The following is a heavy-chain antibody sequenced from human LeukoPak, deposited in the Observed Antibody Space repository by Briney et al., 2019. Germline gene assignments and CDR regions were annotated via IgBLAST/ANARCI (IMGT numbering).Heavy chain of an antibody. CDR1: GFTFSSYA. D-gene: IGHD3-10*01. V-gene: IGHV3-30*04. J-gene: IGHJ4*02. CDR3: AKGGSPVFYGSGRFDY. Sequence: GGSLRLSCAASGFTFSSYAMHWVRQAPGKGLEWVAVISYDGSNKYYADSVKGRFTISRDNSKNTLYLQMNSLRGDDTAVYYCAKGGSPVFYGSGRFDYWGQGTLVTVSS. CDR2: ISYDGSNK.